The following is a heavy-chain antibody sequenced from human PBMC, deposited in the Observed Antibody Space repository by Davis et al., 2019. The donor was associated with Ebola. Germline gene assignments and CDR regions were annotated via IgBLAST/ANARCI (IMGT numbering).Heavy chain of an antibody. D-gene: IGHD6-6*01. CDR1: GGSFSGYY. CDR3: ATGSSARFYYYGMDV. Sequence: MPSETLSLTCAVYGGSFSGYYWRWIRQPPGKGLAWIGEMNHSASTNYNPSLKSRVTISVDTSKNQFSLKVTSVTAADTAVYYCATGSSARFYYYGMDVWGQGTTVTVSS. CDR2: MNHSAST. J-gene: IGHJ6*02. V-gene: IGHV4-34*01.